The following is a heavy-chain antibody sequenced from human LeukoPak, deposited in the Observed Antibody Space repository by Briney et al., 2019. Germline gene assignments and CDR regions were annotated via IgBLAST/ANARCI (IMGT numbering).Heavy chain of an antibody. Sequence: GGVLRLFSAAPWFSGSNDIMRFGPPAPRGGLEWVSVIYSGGSTYYADSVKGRFTISRDNSKNTLYLQMNSLRAEDTAVYYCARDLGETGYWGQGTLVTVSS. V-gene: IGHV3-53*01. CDR1: WFSGSNDI. CDR3: ARDLGETGY. J-gene: IGHJ4*02. D-gene: IGHD3-10*01. CDR2: IYSGGST.